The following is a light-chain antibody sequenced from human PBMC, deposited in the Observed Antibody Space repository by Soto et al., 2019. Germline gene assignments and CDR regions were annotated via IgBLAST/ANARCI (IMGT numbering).Light chain of an antibody. CDR3: QQLNAYPIT. Sequence: IQLTQSPSSLSASVGDRVTITCRASQGISSDLAWYQQKPGKAPKLLIYDASTLQSGVPSRFSGSGSGTDFTLTISILQPEDFATYYCQQLNAYPITFDQGTRLEIK. J-gene: IGKJ5*01. CDR2: DAS. CDR1: QGISSD. V-gene: IGKV1-9*01.